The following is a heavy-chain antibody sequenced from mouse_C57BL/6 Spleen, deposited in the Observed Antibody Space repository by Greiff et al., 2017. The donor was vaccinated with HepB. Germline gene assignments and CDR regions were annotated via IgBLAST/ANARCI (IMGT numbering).Heavy chain of an antibody. CDR2: IDPSDSYT. CDR1: GYTFTSYW. J-gene: IGHJ1*03. D-gene: IGHD1-1*01. V-gene: IGHV1-50*01. CDR3: ARSVYYARGYFDV. Sequence: QVQLQQPGAELVKPGASVKLSCKASGYTFTSYWMQWVKQRPGQGLEWIGEIDPSDSYTNYNQKFKGKATLTVDTSSSTAYMQLSSLTSEDSAVYYCARSVYYARGYFDVWGTGTTVTVSS.